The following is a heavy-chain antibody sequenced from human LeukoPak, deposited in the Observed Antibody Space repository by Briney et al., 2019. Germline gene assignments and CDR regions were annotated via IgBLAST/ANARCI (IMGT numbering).Heavy chain of an antibody. V-gene: IGHV3-23*01. CDR1: GFTFSSYG. J-gene: IGHJ4*02. CDR3: AKELQWELLTDFDY. D-gene: IGHD1-26*01. CDR2: ISGSGGST. Sequence: GGSLRLSCAASGFTFSSYGMSWVRQAPGKGLEWVSAISGSGGSTYYADSVKGRFTISRDNSKNPLYLQMNSLRAEDTAVYYCAKELQWELLTDFDYWGQGTLVTVSS.